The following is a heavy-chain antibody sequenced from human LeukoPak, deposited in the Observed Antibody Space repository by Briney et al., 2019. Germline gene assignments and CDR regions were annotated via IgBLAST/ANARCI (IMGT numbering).Heavy chain of an antibody. J-gene: IGHJ4*02. CDR3: ARHWAEGGRELDY. Sequence: SETLSLTCTVSGGSISSNSYYWGWIRQPPGKGLEWIGSIYYNGNTIYTPSLKSRVTISVDMSKNQFSLNLSSVTAADTAVYYCARHWAEGGRELDYWGQGTLVTVSS. D-gene: IGHD2-15*01. V-gene: IGHV4-39*01. CDR1: GGSISSNSYY. CDR2: IYYNGNT.